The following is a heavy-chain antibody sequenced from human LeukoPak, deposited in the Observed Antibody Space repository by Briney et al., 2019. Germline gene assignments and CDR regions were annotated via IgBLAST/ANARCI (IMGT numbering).Heavy chain of an antibody. CDR3: ARHEANLYCSSTGCQVDY. CDR1: GFTFSSYA. V-gene: IGHV3-23*01. CDR2: ISGSGGST. Sequence: GGSLRLXCAASGFTFSSYAMSWDRQAPGKGLEWVSAISGSGGSTYYADSVKGRFTISRDNSENTLYLQMNSLRAEDTAVYYCARHEANLYCSSTGCQVDYWGQGTLVTVSS. D-gene: IGHD2-2*01. J-gene: IGHJ4*02.